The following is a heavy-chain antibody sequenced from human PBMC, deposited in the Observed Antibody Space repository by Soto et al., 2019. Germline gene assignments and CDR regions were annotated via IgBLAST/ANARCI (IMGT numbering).Heavy chain of an antibody. J-gene: IGHJ6*02. CDR2: ISSGSTTI. D-gene: IGHD1-1*01. Sequence: EVQLEESGGGSAQPGGSLRLSCAACGFSFSTSTMNWIRQAPGKGLEWVSYISSGSTTIYYADSVKGRFTISRDNGKNSLYLQMNSLRDEDTAVYYCARVRRNDASDYYGMDVWGQGTTVTVSS. CDR3: ARVRRNDASDYYGMDV. V-gene: IGHV3-48*02. CDR1: GFSFSTST.